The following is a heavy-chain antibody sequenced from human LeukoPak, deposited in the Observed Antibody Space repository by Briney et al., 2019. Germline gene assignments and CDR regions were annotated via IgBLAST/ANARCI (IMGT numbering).Heavy chain of an antibody. D-gene: IGHD2-2*01. CDR1: GYTFTGYY. V-gene: IGHV1-2*02. CDR3: AREFTNVVVPAAADFDY. CDR2: INPNSGDT. J-gene: IGHJ4*02. Sequence: AASVKVSCKASGYTFTGYYMHWVRQAPGQGLEWMGWINPNSGDTNYAQKFQGRVTMTRDTSISTAYMELSRLRSDDTAVYYCAREFTNVVVPAAADFDYWGQGTLVTVSS.